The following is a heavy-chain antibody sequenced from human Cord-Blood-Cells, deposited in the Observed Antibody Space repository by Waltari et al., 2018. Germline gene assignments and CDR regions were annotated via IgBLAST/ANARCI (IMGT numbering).Heavy chain of an antibody. Sequence: QVQLQESGPGLVKPSETLSLTCTVSGGSISSYYWSWIRQPPGKGLEWIGYIYYRGSTNYNPSLKSRVTISVDTSKNQFSLKLSSVTAADTAVYYCARGGRNYFDYWGQGTLVTVSS. CDR1: GGSISSYY. CDR2: IYYRGST. J-gene: IGHJ4*02. V-gene: IGHV4-59*01. CDR3: ARGGRNYFDY.